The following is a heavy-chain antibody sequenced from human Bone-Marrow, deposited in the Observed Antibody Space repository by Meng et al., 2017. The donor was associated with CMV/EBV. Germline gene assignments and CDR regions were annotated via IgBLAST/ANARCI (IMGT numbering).Heavy chain of an antibody. CDR2: INPNTDGT. J-gene: IGHJ3*02. CDR3: ARDRYAGTYWGGHDAFDM. CDR1: RYNFNAYY. D-gene: IGHD1-26*01. Sequence: ASVKVSCKASRYNFNAYYIYWVRQAPGQRLECMGWINPNTDGTNYAQGFQGRVSMTRDTSISTAYMELSRLMADDTAVYYCARDRYAGTYWGGHDAFDMWGQGTQVTVSS. V-gene: IGHV1-2*02.